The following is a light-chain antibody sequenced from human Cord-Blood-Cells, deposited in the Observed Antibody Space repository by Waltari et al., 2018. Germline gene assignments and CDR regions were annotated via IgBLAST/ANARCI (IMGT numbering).Light chain of an antibody. CDR1: SSDVGSYNL. Sequence: QSALTQPASVSGSPGQSITIPCTVTSSDVGSYNLVSWYQQHPGKPPKLRIYEVSQRPSGVSNRFSGSKSGNTASLTISGLQAEDEADYYCCSYAGSSTYVFGTGTKVTVL. CDR3: CSYAGSSTYV. J-gene: IGLJ1*01. V-gene: IGLV2-23*02. CDR2: EVS.